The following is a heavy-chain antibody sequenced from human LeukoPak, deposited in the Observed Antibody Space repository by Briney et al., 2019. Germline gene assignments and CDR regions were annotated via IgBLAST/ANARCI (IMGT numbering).Heavy chain of an antibody. Sequence: TGGSLRLSCAASGFNFDNAWMYWVRQAPGKGLEWVGRIKSKIDGGAIDYATPVKGRSTMSRDDSKKTLYLQMNSLKTEDTARYYCTTDTFYMKGHDPWGQGTLVIVSS. CDR1: GFNFDNAW. J-gene: IGHJ5*02. CDR3: TTDTFYMKGHDP. V-gene: IGHV3-15*07. D-gene: IGHD2/OR15-2a*01. CDR2: IKSKIDGGAI.